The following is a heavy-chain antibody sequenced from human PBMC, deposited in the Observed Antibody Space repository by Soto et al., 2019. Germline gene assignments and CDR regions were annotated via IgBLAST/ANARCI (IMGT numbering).Heavy chain of an antibody. Sequence: QVQLQESGPGLVKPSETLSLTCTVSGGSISSYYWSWIRQPPGKGLEWIGFIFYSGSTSYNPSLKSLVTISIDTSVYQFSLKLTSVTAADTAVYYCASMIGDPVLSFDSWGQGTLVAVSS. CDR1: GGSISSYY. D-gene: IGHD3-10*02. V-gene: IGHV4-59*01. CDR2: IFYSGST. CDR3: ASMIGDPVLSFDS. J-gene: IGHJ5*01.